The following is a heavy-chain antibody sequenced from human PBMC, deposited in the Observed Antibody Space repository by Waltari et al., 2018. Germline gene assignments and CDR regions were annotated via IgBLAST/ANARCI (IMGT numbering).Heavy chain of an antibody. J-gene: IGHJ5*01. V-gene: IGHV4-59*11. CDR3: AREGSLYSSTGGWIGP. CDR1: NGPLNTHY. Sequence: QVHLQESGPGLVKPSETLSLTCTVSNGPLNTHYWSWIRQPPGKRMEWIGWINQITGDTNYNPSLESRVIISSDISKNQFSLKLTSVTAADTAIYYCAREGSLYSSTGGWIGPWGQGMLVTVSS. D-gene: IGHD2-2*01. CDR2: INQITGDT.